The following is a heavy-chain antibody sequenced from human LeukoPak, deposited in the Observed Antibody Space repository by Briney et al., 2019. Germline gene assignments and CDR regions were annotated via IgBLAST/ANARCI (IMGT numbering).Heavy chain of an antibody. CDR3: ARTHCGGGSCDTFDP. V-gene: IGHV4-4*07. J-gene: IGHJ5*02. CDR1: GVSISNYF. CDR2: FYASGTT. Sequence: SETLSLTCNVFGVSISNYFWSWLRQPAGKGLESIGRFYASGTTYYNPSLRSRVTLSMDTSKNHFSLKLTSVTAADTAVYYCARTHCGGGSCDTFDPWSQGTLVTVSS. D-gene: IGHD2-21*01.